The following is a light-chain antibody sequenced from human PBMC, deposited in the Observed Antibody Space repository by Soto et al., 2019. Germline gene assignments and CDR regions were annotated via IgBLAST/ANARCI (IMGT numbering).Light chain of an antibody. V-gene: IGKV1-39*01. Sequence: DIQMTQSPSSLSASVGDRVTITCRASQSITNYLNWYQQKPGKAPKLLIYGASGLQSGVPSRFSGSGSGTDFTLTISSLQPEDFATYYCQQFHNYPPITFGQGTRLEIK. J-gene: IGKJ5*01. CDR2: GAS. CDR3: QQFHNYPPIT. CDR1: QSITNY.